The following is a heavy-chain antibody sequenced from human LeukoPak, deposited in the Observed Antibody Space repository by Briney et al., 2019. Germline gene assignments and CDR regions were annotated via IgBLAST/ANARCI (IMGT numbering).Heavy chain of an antibody. CDR1: GYTFTSYG. D-gene: IGHD5-12*01. V-gene: IGHV1-18*01. CDR3: ARSHRLHSGYDGSDY. J-gene: IGHJ4*02. Sequence: ASVKVSCKASGYTFTSYGISWVRQAPGQGLEWMGWISAYNGNTNYAQKLQGRVTMTTDTSTSTAYMELRSLRSDDTAVYYCARSHRLHSGYDGSDYWGQGTLVTVSS. CDR2: ISAYNGNT.